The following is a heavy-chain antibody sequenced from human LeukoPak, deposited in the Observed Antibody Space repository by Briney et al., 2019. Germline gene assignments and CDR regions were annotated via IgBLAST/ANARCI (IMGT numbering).Heavy chain of an antibody. CDR2: IYFTGST. V-gene: IGHV4-59*01. J-gene: IGHJ3*02. CDR1: GASISSYY. CDR3: ASATTMVTYAFDI. D-gene: IGHD5-18*01. Sequence: SETLSLTCTVSGASISSYYWSWIRQPPGKGLEWLGYIYFTGSTDYNPSLKSRVTMSVDMSKNQFSLRLSSVTAADTAVYYCASATTMVTYAFDIWGQGTMVTVSS.